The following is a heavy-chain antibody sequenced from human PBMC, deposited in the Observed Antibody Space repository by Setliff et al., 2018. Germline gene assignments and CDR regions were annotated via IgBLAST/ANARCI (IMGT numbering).Heavy chain of an antibody. V-gene: IGHV4-30-4*08. CDR3: VRGGEGALGIPYYGMDV. Sequence: PSETLSLTCTVSGGSISSGDYYWSWIRQPPGKGLEWIGYIYYSGSTYYNPSLKSRVTISVDTSKNQFSLKLSSVTAADTAVYYCVRGGEGALGIPYYGMDVWGQGTTVTVSS. CDR1: GGSISSGDYY. J-gene: IGHJ6*02. CDR2: IYYSGST. D-gene: IGHD2-21*01.